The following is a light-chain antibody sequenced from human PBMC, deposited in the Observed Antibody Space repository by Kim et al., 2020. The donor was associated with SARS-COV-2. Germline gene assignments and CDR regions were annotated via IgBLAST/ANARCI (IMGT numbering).Light chain of an antibody. J-gene: IGKJ1*01. CDR2: AAS. CDR3: QKCDSAPWT. V-gene: IGKV1-27*01. Sequence: ASVEERVTISCRASQDISNYFALFQLKPGKAPKLLIYAASALQPGVPSRFSGSGSGTDFTLTVTSLQPEDVATYYCQKCDSAPWTFGQGTKVDIK. CDR1: QDISNY.